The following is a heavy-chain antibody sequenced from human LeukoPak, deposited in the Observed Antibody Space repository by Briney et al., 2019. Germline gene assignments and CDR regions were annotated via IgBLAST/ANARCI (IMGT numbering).Heavy chain of an antibody. CDR1: GFTFSSYA. D-gene: IGHD3-22*01. CDR2: ISGSGGST. J-gene: IGHJ4*02. CDR3: AKGGYYYDSSGYYLYYFDY. Sequence: GGSLGLSCAASGFTFSSYAMSWVRQAPGKGLEWVSAISGSGGSTYYADSVKGRFTISRDNSKNTLYLQMNSLRAEDTAVYYCAKGGYYYDSSGYYLYYFDYWGQGTLVTVSS. V-gene: IGHV3-23*01.